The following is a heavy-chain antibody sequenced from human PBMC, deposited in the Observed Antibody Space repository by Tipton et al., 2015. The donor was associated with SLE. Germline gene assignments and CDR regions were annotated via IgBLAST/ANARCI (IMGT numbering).Heavy chain of an antibody. V-gene: IGHV4-59*01. J-gene: IGHJ4*02. Sequence: TLSLTCTVSGGSISSYYWSWIRQPPGKGLEWIGYIYYSGSTNYIPSLKSRVTISVDTSKNQFSLKLSSVTAADTAVYYCARDGITVYYDSSGYQPSYYFDYWGQGTLVTVSS. CDR2: IYYSGST. D-gene: IGHD3-22*01. CDR3: ARDGITVYYDSSGYQPSYYFDY. CDR1: GGSISSYY.